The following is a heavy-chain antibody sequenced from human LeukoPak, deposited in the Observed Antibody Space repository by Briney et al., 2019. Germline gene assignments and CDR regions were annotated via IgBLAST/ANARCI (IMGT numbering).Heavy chain of an antibody. CDR2: INPSGGST. D-gene: IGHD2-15*01. Sequence: ASVKVSYKASGYTFTSYYMHWVRQAPGQGLEWMGIINPSGGSTSYAQKFQGRVTMTRDTSTSTVYMELSSLRSEDTAVYYCASSFEGYCSGGSCFAFDIWGQGTMVTVSS. J-gene: IGHJ3*02. V-gene: IGHV1-46*01. CDR3: ASSFEGYCSGGSCFAFDI. CDR1: GYTFTSYY.